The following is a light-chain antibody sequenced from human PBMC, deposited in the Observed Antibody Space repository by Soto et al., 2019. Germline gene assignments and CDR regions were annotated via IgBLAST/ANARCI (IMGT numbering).Light chain of an antibody. J-gene: IGKJ1*01. CDR2: GAS. Sequence: IRMTQSPSSLSASTGDRVSITCRASQSISNYLNWYQQKPGKAPKVLIYGASNLQSGVPSRFSGSGSGTDFTLTISSLQREDFATYFCQQSYSSSWTFGPGTKVDIK. CDR1: QSISNY. CDR3: QQSYSSSWT. V-gene: IGKV1-39*01.